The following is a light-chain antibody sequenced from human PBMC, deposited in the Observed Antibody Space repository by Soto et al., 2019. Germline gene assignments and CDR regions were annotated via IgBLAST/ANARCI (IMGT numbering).Light chain of an antibody. CDR2: EVS. CDR1: SSDVGGYNY. CDR3: RSYTSSSTLYV. V-gene: IGLV2-14*01. J-gene: IGLJ1*01. Sequence: QSALTQPASVSGSPGQSITISCTGTSSDVGGYNYVSWYQQHPGKAPKLMIYEVSNRPSGVSNCFSGSKSGNTASLTISGLQAEDEADYYCRSYTSSSTLYVFGTGTKVIVL.